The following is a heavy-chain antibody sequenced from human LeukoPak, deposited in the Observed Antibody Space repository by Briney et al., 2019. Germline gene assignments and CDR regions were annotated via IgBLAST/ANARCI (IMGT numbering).Heavy chain of an antibody. V-gene: IGHV3-30*02. D-gene: IGHD3-10*01. Sequence: PGGSLRLSCAASGFTFSSYGMHWVRQAPGKGLEGVAFIRYDGSNKYYADSVKGRFTISRDNSKNTLYLQMNSLRAEDTAVYYCAKDYYGSGSQFDYWGQGTLVTVSS. J-gene: IGHJ4*02. CDR2: IRYDGSNK. CDR3: AKDYYGSGSQFDY. CDR1: GFTFSSYG.